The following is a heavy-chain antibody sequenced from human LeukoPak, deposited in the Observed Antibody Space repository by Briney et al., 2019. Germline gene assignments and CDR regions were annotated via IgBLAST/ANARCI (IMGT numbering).Heavy chain of an antibody. CDR1: GGSFSGYY. D-gene: IGHD3-22*01. Sequence: SETLSLTCAVYGGSFSGYYWNWIRQPPGKGLEWIGEINHGGSTNNNPSLKSRVTISVDTSKNQFSLKLSSVTAADTAVYYCARFSLGYDAFDIWGQGTMVTVSS. CDR3: ARFSLGYDAFDI. V-gene: IGHV4-34*01. J-gene: IGHJ3*02. CDR2: INHGGST.